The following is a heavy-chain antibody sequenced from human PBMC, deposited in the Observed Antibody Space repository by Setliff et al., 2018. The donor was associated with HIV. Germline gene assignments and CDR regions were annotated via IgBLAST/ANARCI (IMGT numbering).Heavy chain of an antibody. V-gene: IGHV4-39*07. D-gene: IGHD6-25*01. CDR2: IDHSGII. CDR3: ARERLSPRGFFFSYIDV. CDR1: GGSIDSTSYY. J-gene: IGHJ6*04. Sequence: SETLSLTCTVSGGSIDSTSYYCGWVRQPQGKGLEWIGEIDHSGIINYNPSLKSRVTMSVDTSKRQFSLNLTSVTAADTAIDYCARERLSPRGFFFSYIDVWGKGTPVTVSS.